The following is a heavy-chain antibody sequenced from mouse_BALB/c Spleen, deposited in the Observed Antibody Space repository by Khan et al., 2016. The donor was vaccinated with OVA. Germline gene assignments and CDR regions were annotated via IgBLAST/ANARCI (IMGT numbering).Heavy chain of an antibody. J-gene: IGHJ4*01. CDR2: INTYTGEP. Sequence: QIQLVQSGPELKKPGETVKISCKASGYTFTNYGMNWVKQAPGKGLKWMGFINTYTGEPTYADDFKGRFAFSLETSASTAFLLINNLKNEETSTYFCTRVGYSGTMNNGGKGTQVTVSS. D-gene: IGHD2-14*01. CDR1: GYTFTNYG. V-gene: IGHV9-3-1*01. CDR3: TRVGYSGTMNN.